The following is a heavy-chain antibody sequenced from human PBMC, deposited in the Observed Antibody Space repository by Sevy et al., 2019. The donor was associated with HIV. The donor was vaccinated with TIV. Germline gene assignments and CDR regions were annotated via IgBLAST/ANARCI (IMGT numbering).Heavy chain of an antibody. CDR1: GFPFSSYG. V-gene: IGHV3-30*18. CDR3: AKGFGYSKENTYYYYGMDV. D-gene: IGHD4-4*01. J-gene: IGHJ6*02. CDR2: ISYDGSNK. Sequence: GGSLRLSCAASGFPFSSYGMHWVRQAPGKGLEGVAVISYDGSNKYYADSVKGRFTISRDNSKNTLYLQMNSLRAEDTAVYYCAKGFGYSKENTYYYYGMDVWGQGTTVTVSS.